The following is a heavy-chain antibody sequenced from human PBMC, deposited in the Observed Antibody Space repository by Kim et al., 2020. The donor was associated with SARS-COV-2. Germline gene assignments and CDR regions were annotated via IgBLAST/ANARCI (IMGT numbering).Heavy chain of an antibody. Sequence: SETLSLTCTVSGGSISSSSYYWGWIRQPPGKGLEWIGSIYYSGSTYYNPSLKSRVTISVDTSKNQFSLKLSSVTAADTAVYYCARHEALSYDFWSGYEPQFDPWGQGTLVTVSS. D-gene: IGHD3-3*01. CDR3: ARHEALSYDFWSGYEPQFDP. J-gene: IGHJ5*02. CDR1: GGSISSSSYY. V-gene: IGHV4-39*01. CDR2: IYYSGST.